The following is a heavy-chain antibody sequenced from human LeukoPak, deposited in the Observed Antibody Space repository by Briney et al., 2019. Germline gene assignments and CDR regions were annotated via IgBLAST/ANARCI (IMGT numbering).Heavy chain of an antibody. J-gene: IGHJ6*03. D-gene: IGHD6-13*01. Sequence: AGGSLRLSCAASGFTVSSNYMNWVRQAPGKGLEWVSVIYSGGSTYYADSVKGRFTISRDNSKNTLYLQMNSLRAEDTAVYYCASWSSSWYYYYYYYMDVWGKGTTVTVSS. CDR3: ASWSSSWYYYYYYYMDV. CDR1: GFTVSSNY. CDR2: IYSGGST. V-gene: IGHV3-66*01.